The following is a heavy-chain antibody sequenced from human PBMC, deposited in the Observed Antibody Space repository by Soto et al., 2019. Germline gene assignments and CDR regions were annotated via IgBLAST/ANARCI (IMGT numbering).Heavy chain of an antibody. CDR1: GASISSGDYY. V-gene: IGHV4-30-4*01. Sequence: LTCSVSGASISSGDYYWTWIRQPPGRGLEWIGYVYHGGTTYYNPSLKSRLDISLDTSKNQFSLNLTSVTAADTAVYFCARGGDYYSSRNWFDPWGQGTPVTVSS. D-gene: IGHD2-21*01. CDR3: ARGGDYYSSRNWFDP. J-gene: IGHJ5*02. CDR2: VYHGGTT.